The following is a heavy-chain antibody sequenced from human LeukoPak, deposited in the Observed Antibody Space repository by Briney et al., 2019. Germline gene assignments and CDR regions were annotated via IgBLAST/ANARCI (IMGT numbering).Heavy chain of an antibody. D-gene: IGHD1-20*01. J-gene: IGHJ4*02. CDR2: IYTSGST. V-gene: IGHV4-61*02. CDR1: GGSISSGSYY. CDR3: AREGMTVTPFDN. Sequence: SQTLSLTCTVSGGSISSGSYYWSWIRQPAGKGLEWIGRIYTSGSTNYNPSLKSRVTISVDTSKNQFSLKLSSVTAADTAEYYCAREGMTVTPFDNWGQGSLVTVSS.